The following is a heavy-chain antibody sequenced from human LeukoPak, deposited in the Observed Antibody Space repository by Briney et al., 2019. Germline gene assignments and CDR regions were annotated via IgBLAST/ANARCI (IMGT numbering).Heavy chain of an antibody. V-gene: IGHV5-51*01. CDR3: RVATIRFAAHENDY. D-gene: IGHD5-12*01. CDR2: IYPGDSDT. Sequence: GESLKISCKGSGYSFTSYWIGWMRQMPGKGLEWMGIIYPGDSDTRYSPSFQGQVTISADKSISTAYLQWSSLKASDTAMYYCRVATIRFAAHENDYWGQGTLVTVSS. J-gene: IGHJ4*02. CDR1: GYSFTSYW.